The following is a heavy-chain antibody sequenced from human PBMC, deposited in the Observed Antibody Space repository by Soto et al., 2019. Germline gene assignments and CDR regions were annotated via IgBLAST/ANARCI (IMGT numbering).Heavy chain of an antibody. CDR3: ARARIIDTAFDY. V-gene: IGHV4-61*08. D-gene: IGHD3-3*02. CDR2: IYYSGST. CDR1: GGSISSGGYS. J-gene: IGHJ4*02. Sequence: SVTLSLTCAVSGGSISSGGYSWSWIRQPPGKGLEWIGYIYYSGSTNYNPSLKSRVTISVDTSKNQFSLKLSSVTAADTAVYYCARARIIDTAFDYWGQGTLVTVS.